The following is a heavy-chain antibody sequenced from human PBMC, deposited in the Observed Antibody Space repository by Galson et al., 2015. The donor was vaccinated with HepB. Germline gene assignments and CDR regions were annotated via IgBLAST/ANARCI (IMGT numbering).Heavy chain of an antibody. J-gene: IGHJ6*02. CDR2: ISYDGNNK. Sequence: SLRLSCAASGFTFSSYGMHWVRQAPVEGPEWVVLISYDGNNKYYADSVRGRFTISRDNSKNTLYLQMNRLRGEDTAVYFCAKSLSGGYYDDSYDMDVWGRGTTVTVSS. D-gene: IGHD1-26*01. CDR1: GFTFSSYG. V-gene: IGHV3-30*18. CDR3: AKSLSGGYYDDSYDMDV.